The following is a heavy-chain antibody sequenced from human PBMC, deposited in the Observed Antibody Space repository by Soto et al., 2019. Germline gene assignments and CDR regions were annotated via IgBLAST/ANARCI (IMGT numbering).Heavy chain of an antibody. CDR2: IYYSGTT. V-gene: IGHV4-39*02. Sequence: QLQLQEWGPGLVKPSETLSLTCTVSGGSITSSSYYYNWVRQSPGKGLEWIGNIYYSGTTYYNPSLKSRVTISVDGSNNYFSLSLSSVTAADTALYYCATSLGATYGDYGGGFNYWGQGTLVTVSS. CDR3: ATSLGATYGDYGGGFNY. CDR1: GGSITSSSYY. J-gene: IGHJ4*02. D-gene: IGHD4-17*01.